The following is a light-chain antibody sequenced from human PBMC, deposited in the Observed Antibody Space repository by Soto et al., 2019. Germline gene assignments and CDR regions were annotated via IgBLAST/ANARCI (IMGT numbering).Light chain of an antibody. Sequence: EFVLTQSPGTLSLSPGERATLPCRASQSLTTSFIAWYQQRPGQAPRLLIYDTSSRASGIPDRFSGSGSGTDFTLTISRLETEDFAVFYCQQYGSYMFTFGQGTKVDIK. CDR3: QQYGSYMFT. J-gene: IGKJ2*01. CDR2: DTS. CDR1: QSLTTSF. V-gene: IGKV3-20*01.